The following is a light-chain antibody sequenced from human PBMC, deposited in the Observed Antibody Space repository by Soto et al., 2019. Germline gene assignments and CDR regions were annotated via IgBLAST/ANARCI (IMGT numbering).Light chain of an antibody. CDR3: QQYYNIPYT. Sequence: DIVMTQSPDSLAVSLGERATINCKSSQSVLYSSNNKNYLTWYQQKPGQPPKLLIYWASTRESGVPDRFSGSGSGTDFTLTISSLQVEDVAVYYCQQYYNIPYTFGQGTKLEIK. CDR2: WAS. CDR1: QSVLYSSNNKNY. J-gene: IGKJ2*01. V-gene: IGKV4-1*01.